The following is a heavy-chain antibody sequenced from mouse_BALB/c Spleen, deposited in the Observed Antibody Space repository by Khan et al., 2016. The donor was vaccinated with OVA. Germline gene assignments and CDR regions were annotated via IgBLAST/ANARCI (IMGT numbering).Heavy chain of an antibody. Sequence: EVKLLESGGGLVQPGGSLKLSCAASGFDFSRYWMSWVRQAPGKGLEWIGEINPDSSTINYTQSLKDKFIISRDNAKNTLYLQMSKLRTEDSALYYCARPYRYDGRAWFAYWGQGTLVTVSA. J-gene: IGHJ3*01. V-gene: IGHV4-1*02. CDR1: GFDFSRYW. CDR2: INPDSSTI. CDR3: ARPYRYDGRAWFAY. D-gene: IGHD2-14*01.